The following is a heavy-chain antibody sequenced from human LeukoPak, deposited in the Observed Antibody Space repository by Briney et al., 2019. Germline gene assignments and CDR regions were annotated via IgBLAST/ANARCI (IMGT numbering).Heavy chain of an antibody. Sequence: SVKVSCKASGFTFSTSAVQWVRQARGQRLEWIGWIVVGSGDTDYAQKFQERVTITRDMATSTAYMELSSLRSEDTAVYYCAAGVVPAAIDAFDIWGQGTMVTVSS. CDR1: GFTFSTSA. CDR2: IVVGSGDT. CDR3: AAGVVPAAIDAFDI. V-gene: IGHV1-58*01. D-gene: IGHD2-2*02. J-gene: IGHJ3*02.